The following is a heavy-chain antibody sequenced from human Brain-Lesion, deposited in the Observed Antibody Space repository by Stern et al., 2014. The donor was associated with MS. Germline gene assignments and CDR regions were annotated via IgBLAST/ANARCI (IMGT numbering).Heavy chain of an antibody. D-gene: IGHD3-3*01. V-gene: IGHV1-2*02. CDR2: INPNTGGT. Sequence: VQLVQSGAEVKKPGASVKVSCKTSGYIFTGYYIHWVRPAPGQGLEWMALINPNTGGTKYAQKFQGRVTMSRDTSISTAYVELSSLTSDDTAVYYCARDQRGITIFGVVTDYYYLGMDVWGQGTTVTVSS. CDR3: ARDQRGITIFGVVTDYYYLGMDV. J-gene: IGHJ6*02. CDR1: GYIFTGYY.